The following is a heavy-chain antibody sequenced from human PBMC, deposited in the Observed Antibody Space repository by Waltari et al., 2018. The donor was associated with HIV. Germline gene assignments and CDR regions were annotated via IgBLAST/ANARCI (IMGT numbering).Heavy chain of an antibody. CDR3: ARSRHDYYDSSGYYRGAFDI. J-gene: IGHJ3*02. Sequence: QVQLQESGPGLVKPAPNLSLTCTVPGGSVSSSDYYWNWIRPPPGKGLEWIGYIYYNENTYYNPSLKSRLTISLDRSKSQFSLKLSSVTAADTAVYYCARSRHDYYDSSGYYRGAFDIWGQGTMVPVSS. V-gene: IGHV4-30-4*08. D-gene: IGHD3-22*01. CDR1: GGSVSSSDYY. CDR2: IYYNENT.